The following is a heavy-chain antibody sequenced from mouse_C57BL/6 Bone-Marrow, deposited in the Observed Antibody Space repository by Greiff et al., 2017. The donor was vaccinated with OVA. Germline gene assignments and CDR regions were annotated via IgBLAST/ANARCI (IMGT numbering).Heavy chain of an antibody. J-gene: IGHJ3*01. D-gene: IGHD3-2*01. CDR1: GFTFKDDY. Sequence: EVQLQQSGAELVRPGASVKLSCTASGFTFKDDYMHWVKQRPEQGLEWIGWIDPENGDTEYAPKFQVKATITADTSSNTAYLQLSSLTSEDTSVYDCTTTALATAYWGQGTLVTVSA. V-gene: IGHV14-4*01. CDR2: IDPENGDT. CDR3: TTTALATAY.